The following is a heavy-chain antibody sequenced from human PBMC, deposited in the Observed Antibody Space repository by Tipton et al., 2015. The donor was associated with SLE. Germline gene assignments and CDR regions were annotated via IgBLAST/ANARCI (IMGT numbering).Heavy chain of an antibody. Sequence: TLSLTCAVSGYSISSGYYWGWIRQPPGKGLEWIGSIYHSGSTYYNPSLKSRVTISVDTSKNQFSLKLSSVTAADTAVYYCARESGESGYWGQGTLVTVSS. V-gene: IGHV4-38-2*02. CDR2: IYHSGST. J-gene: IGHJ4*02. D-gene: IGHD3-3*01. CDR3: ARESGESGY. CDR1: GYSISSGYY.